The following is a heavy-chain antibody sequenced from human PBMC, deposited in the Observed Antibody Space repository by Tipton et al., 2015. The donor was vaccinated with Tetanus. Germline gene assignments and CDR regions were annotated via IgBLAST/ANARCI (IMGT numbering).Heavy chain of an antibody. D-gene: IGHD3-10*01. CDR2: INSGST. CDR3: ARDELFLSGGEDHAAFDI. Sequence: TLSLTCTVSGDSISSYYWNWIRQSPVKGLEWIGYINSGSTHYNPSLKSRVTISVDTSKNQFSLKLTSVTTADTAVYFCARDELFLSGGEDHAAFDIWGQGTLVTVSS. CDR1: GDSISSYY. V-gene: IGHV4-59*01. J-gene: IGHJ3*02.